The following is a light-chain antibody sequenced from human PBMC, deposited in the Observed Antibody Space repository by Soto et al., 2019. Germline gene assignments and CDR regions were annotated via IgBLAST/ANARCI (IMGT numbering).Light chain of an antibody. V-gene: IGKV3-20*01. Sequence: EIVLTQSPGTLSLSPGERATLSCRASQSVRTSYLAWYQQKPGQDPRLLVYGPSSRATGIPDRFSGSGSGTDFTRIIIRLEPEDVAVYNCHQYGSSPLTFGGGTKGDIK. CDR2: GPS. CDR1: QSVRTSY. J-gene: IGKJ4*01. CDR3: HQYGSSPLT.